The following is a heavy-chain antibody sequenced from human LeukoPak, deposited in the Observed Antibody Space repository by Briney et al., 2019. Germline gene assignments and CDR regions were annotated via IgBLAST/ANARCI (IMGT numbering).Heavy chain of an antibody. D-gene: IGHD4-17*01. CDR2: IWFDGNKR. V-gene: IGHV3-33*06. J-gene: IGHJ4*02. CDR3: AKDKTTVTRYFDY. Sequence: GRSLRLSCATSGFTFSNFGMHWVRQAPGKGLEWVAVIWFDGNKRYYADSVKGRFTISRDNSKNTLFLQMNSLRAEDTAVYYCAKDKTTVTRYFDYWGQGTLVTVSS. CDR1: GFTFSNFG.